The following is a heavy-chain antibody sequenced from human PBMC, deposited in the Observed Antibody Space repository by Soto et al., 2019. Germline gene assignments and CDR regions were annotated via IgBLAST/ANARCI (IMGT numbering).Heavy chain of an antibody. CDR1: GASISRYY. J-gene: IGHJ6*02. CDR3: TRDEVVPAAMPNYYGMDV. D-gene: IGHD2-2*01. V-gene: IGHV4-59*01. Sequence: PSETLSLTCTVSGASISRYYWSWIRQSPGKGLERIGYLYNTGSTIYNPSLKSRVTISVDTSKNQFSLKMNSVTAADTAVYYYTRDEVVPAAMPNYYGMDVWGQGTTVT. CDR2: LYNTGST.